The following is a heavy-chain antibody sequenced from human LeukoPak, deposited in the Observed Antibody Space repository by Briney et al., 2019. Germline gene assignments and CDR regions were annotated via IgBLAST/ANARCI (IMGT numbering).Heavy chain of an antibody. CDR1: GGSFSSYY. Sequence: SETLSLTCAVYGGSFSSYYWGWLRQPPGKGLEWIGSIYYSGSTYYNPSLKSRVTISVDTSKNQFSLKLSSVTAADTAVYYCASQSWYGDYLLGYYYYYMDVWGKGTTVTISS. CDR2: IYYSGST. D-gene: IGHD4-17*01. V-gene: IGHV4-39*01. J-gene: IGHJ6*03. CDR3: ASQSWYGDYLLGYYYYYMDV.